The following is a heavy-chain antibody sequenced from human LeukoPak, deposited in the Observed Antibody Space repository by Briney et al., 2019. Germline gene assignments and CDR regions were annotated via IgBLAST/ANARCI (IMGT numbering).Heavy chain of an antibody. CDR1: GGTFSSYS. D-gene: IGHD2-2*01. V-gene: IGHV1-69*01. CDR2: IIPIFGTT. Sequence: SVKVSCKASGGTFSSYSIDWVRQAPGQGLEWMGGIIPIFGTTNYAQKFQGRATITADEPTSTAYMELSSLRSEDTAVYYCARDRPSPHCSSTSCHGSFDYWGQGTLVTVSS. J-gene: IGHJ4*02. CDR3: ARDRPSPHCSSTSCHGSFDY.